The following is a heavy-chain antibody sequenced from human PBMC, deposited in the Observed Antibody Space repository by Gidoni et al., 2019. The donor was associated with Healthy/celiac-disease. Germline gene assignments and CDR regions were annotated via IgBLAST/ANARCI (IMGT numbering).Heavy chain of an antibody. V-gene: IGHV3-49*05. CDR1: GFTFGDYA. CDR3: TRDLLWFGELLLNFDY. D-gene: IGHD3-10*01. CDR2: IRSKAYGGTT. Sequence: EVQLVESGGGWVKPGRSLRLSCTASGFTFGDYAMSWFRQAPGKGLEWVGFIRSKAYGGTTEYAASVKGRFTISRDDSKSIAYLQMNSLKTEDTAVYYCTRDLLWFGELLLNFDYWGQGTLVTVSS. J-gene: IGHJ4*02.